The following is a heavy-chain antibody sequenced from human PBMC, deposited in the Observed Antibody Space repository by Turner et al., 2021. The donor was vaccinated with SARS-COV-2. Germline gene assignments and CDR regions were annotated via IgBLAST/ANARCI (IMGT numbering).Heavy chain of an antibody. J-gene: IGHJ4*02. D-gene: IGHD6-13*01. CDR1: GFTFSSYW. CDR3: TRLHTSSWYFDY. CDR2: IKQDGSEK. V-gene: IGHV3-7*03. Sequence: EVQLVGSGGVFVQPGGPLRLFFPASGFTFSSYWMIWVRQTAGKGLEWMANIKQDGSEKYYVDAVKGRFTNSRNNAKNSLYLQMNSLRAEDTAVYYCTRLHTSSWYFDYWGQGTLVTVSS.